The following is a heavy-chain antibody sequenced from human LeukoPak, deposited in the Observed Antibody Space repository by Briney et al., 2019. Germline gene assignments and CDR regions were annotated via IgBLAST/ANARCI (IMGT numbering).Heavy chain of an antibody. V-gene: IGHV4-39*07. CDR3: ARDNGQDIVVVPQI. J-gene: IGHJ4*02. CDR2: IYYSGST. D-gene: IGHD2-2*01. Sequence: SETLSLTCTVSGGSISSSSYYWGWIRQPPGKGLEWIGSIYYSGSTYYNPSLKSRVTISVDTSKNQFSLKLSSVTAADTAVYYCARDNGQDIVVVPQIWGQGTLVTVSS. CDR1: GGSISSSSYY.